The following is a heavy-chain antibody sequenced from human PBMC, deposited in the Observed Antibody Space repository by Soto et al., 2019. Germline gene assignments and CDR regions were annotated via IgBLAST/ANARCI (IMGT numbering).Heavy chain of an antibody. CDR1: GYTFTTYA. J-gene: IGHJ4*02. CDR2: ISAYNGNT. CDR3: TRDGPPFDY. V-gene: IGHV1-18*01. Sequence: QVQLVQSGAELKKPGASVKVSCKASGYTFTTYAISWVRQAPGQGLERMGWISAYNGNTKYAQNLQGRVTMTTDTSTSTAYMELSSLRSDDTAVYYCTRDGPPFDYWGQGTLVTVSS.